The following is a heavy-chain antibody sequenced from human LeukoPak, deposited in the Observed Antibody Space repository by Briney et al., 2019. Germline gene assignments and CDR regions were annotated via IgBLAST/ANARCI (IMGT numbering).Heavy chain of an antibody. J-gene: IGHJ4*02. CDR2: INPSGGST. Sequence: ASVKVSCKASGYTFTSYYMHWVRQAPGQGLEWMGIINPSGGSTSYAQKFQGRVTMTRDTSTSTVYMELSSLRSEDTAVYYCARGATYYDFWSGYLTHWDQGTLVTVSS. CDR3: ARGATYYDFWSGYLTH. CDR1: GYTFTSYY. D-gene: IGHD3-3*01. V-gene: IGHV1-46*03.